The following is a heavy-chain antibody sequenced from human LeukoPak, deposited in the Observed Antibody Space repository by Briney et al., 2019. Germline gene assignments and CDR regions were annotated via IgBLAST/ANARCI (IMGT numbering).Heavy chain of an antibody. Sequence: GGSLRLSCAASGFTFSSYEMNWVRQAPGKGLEWVSSISGSGDNTYYADSVKGRFTFSRDNSKDTLYLQMNSLRAEDTAVYYCARGGYYGSGTYYSPTSPRWGQGTLVTVSS. J-gene: IGHJ4*02. D-gene: IGHD3-10*01. CDR1: GFTFSSYE. V-gene: IGHV3-23*01. CDR2: ISGSGDNT. CDR3: ARGGYYGSGTYYSPTSPR.